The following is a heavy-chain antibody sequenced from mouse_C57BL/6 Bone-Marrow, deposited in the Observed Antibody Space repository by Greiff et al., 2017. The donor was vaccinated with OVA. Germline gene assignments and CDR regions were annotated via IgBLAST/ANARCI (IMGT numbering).Heavy chain of an antibody. CDR3: AREVTGTWIAY. CDR2: IYPRSGNT. CDR1: GYTFTSYG. D-gene: IGHD4-1*01. J-gene: IGHJ3*01. Sequence: QVQLQQSGAELARPGASVKLSCKASGYTFTSYGISWVKQRTGQGLEWIGEIYPRSGNTYYNEKFKGKATLTADKSSSTAYMELRSLTSEDSAVYFCAREVTGTWIAYWGQGTLVTVSA. V-gene: IGHV1-81*01.